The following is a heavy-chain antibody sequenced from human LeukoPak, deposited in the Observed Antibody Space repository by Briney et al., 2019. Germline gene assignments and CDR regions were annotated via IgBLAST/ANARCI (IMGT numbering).Heavy chain of an antibody. D-gene: IGHD2-15*01. CDR1: GFTFGTYA. V-gene: IGHV3-23*01. Sequence: GGSLRLSCAASGFTFGTYAMSGVRQAPGKGLEWVSTIDNSGGYTYYGDSVKGRFTISRDNSKNTLYLQMNSLRVEDTAVYYCAREGCSGTSCYGVDAFDIWGQGTKVTVSS. CDR3: AREGCSGTSCYGVDAFDI. J-gene: IGHJ3*02. CDR2: IDNSGGYT.